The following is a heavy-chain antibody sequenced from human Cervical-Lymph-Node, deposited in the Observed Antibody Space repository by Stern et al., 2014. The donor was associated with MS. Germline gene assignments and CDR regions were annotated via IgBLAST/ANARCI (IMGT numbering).Heavy chain of an antibody. Sequence: QVQLLQPGAEVKKPGSSVKVSCKASGGTSNSHAISWVRQAPGQGLEWMGGIITSYGTTNYAEKFQGRVTITADESTSTAYMELRSLRSEDTAVYYCARDWYSYGSAYYYGLDVWGQGTAVTVSS. J-gene: IGHJ6*02. CDR3: ARDWYSYGSAYYYGLDV. V-gene: IGHV1-69*01. CDR2: IITSYGTT. D-gene: IGHD5-18*01. CDR1: GGTSNSHA.